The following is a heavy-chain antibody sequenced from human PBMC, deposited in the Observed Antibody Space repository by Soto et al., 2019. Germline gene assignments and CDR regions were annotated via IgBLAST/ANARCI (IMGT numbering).Heavy chain of an antibody. V-gene: IGHV3-74*01. Sequence: GGSLSLSCAASGFPFSSYWMHWVRQAPGKGLVWVSRINSDGSSTSYADSVKGRFTISRDNAKNTLYLQMNSLRAEDTAVYYCARGFKRRYSGSYRPVYYGMDVWGQGTTVTVSS. CDR2: INSDGSST. CDR1: GFPFSSYW. J-gene: IGHJ6*02. D-gene: IGHD1-26*01. CDR3: ARGFKRRYSGSYRPVYYGMDV.